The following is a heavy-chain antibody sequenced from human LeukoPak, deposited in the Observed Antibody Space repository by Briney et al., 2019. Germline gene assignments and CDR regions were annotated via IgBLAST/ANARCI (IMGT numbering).Heavy chain of an antibody. CDR2: IYPGDSDT. D-gene: IGHD1-7*01. Sequence: GESLEISCKGSGYNFTNYWVGWVRQMSGKGLEWMGIIYPGDSDTSYSPSFQGQVTISADKSISTSYLQWSSLKASDTAMYFCARSYNWNYDYFDYWGQGTLVTVSS. CDR1: GYNFTNYW. V-gene: IGHV5-51*01. CDR3: ARSYNWNYDYFDY. J-gene: IGHJ4*02.